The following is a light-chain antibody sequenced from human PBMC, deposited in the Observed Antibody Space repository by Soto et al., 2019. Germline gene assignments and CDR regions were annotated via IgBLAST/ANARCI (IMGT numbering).Light chain of an antibody. Sequence: QSALTQPASVSGSPGQWITISCTGTSSDVGGYNYVSWYQQHPGKAPKLMIYDVSNRPSGVSNRFSGSKSGNTASLTISGLQAEDEADYYCNSYTSSSTLVFGTGTKVTVL. CDR1: SSDVGGYNY. J-gene: IGLJ1*01. V-gene: IGLV2-14*01. CDR2: DVS. CDR3: NSYTSSSTLV.